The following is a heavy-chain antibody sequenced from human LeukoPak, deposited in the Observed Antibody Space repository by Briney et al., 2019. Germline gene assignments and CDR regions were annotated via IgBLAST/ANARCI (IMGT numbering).Heavy chain of an antibody. J-gene: IGHJ2*01. D-gene: IGHD2-21*01. CDR2: INPNSGGT. V-gene: IGHV1-2*02. Sequence: ASLKVSCKASAYTFTGYYMRWVRQAPGQGLEWMGWINPNSGGTNYAQKFQGRVTMIRDTSISTAYMELSRLRSDDTAVYYCARDSPSLYCGGDCSSRYFDLWGRGTLVTVSS. CDR3: ARDSPSLYCGGDCSSRYFDL. CDR1: AYTFTGYY.